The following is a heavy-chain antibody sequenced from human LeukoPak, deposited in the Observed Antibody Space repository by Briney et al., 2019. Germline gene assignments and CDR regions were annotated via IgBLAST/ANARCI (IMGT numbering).Heavy chain of an antibody. V-gene: IGHV4-34*01. CDR3: AVPIFGGGSYNV. CDR2: INHSGST. J-gene: IGHJ4*02. D-gene: IGHD1-26*01. CDR1: GGSFSDYY. Sequence: SETLSLTCAVYGGSFSDYYWSWIRQPPGKGLEWIGEINHSGSTNYNPSLKSRVTISVDTSKNQFSLKLNSVTAADTAVYFCAVPIFGGGSYNVWGQGTLVTVSS.